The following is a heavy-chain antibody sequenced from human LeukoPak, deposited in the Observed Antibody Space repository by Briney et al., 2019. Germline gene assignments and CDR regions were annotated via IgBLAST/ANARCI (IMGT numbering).Heavy chain of an antibody. CDR1: GGTFSSYA. Sequence: WASVKVSCKASGGTFSSYAISWVRQAPGQGLEWMGGIIPIFGTANYAQKFQGRVTITADESTSTAYMELSSLRSEDTAVYYCFKQFYDSSGYYLDYWGQGTLVTVSS. D-gene: IGHD3-22*01. V-gene: IGHV1-69*13. CDR3: FKQFYDSSGYYLDY. J-gene: IGHJ4*02. CDR2: IIPIFGTA.